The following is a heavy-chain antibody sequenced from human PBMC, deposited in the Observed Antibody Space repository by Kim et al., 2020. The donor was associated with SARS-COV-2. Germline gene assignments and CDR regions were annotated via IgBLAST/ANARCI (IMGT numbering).Heavy chain of an antibody. CDR2: T. D-gene: IGHD3-10*01. V-gene: IGHV3-23*01. J-gene: IGHJ4*02. Sequence: TYYADSVKGRFTISRDNSKNTLYLQMNSLRAEDTAVYYCAKISSTYYYGSWGQGTLVTVSS. CDR3: AKISSTYYYGS.